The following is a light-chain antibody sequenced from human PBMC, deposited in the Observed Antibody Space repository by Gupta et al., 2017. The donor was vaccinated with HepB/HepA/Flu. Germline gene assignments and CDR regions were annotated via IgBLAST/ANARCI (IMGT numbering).Light chain of an antibody. J-gene: IGKJ5*01. CDR2: AAS. CDR3: QQYNNWPPIT. CDR1: QSVSSN. Sequence: EIVMTQSPATLSVSPGERATLSCRASQSVSSNLAWYQQKPGQAPRLLIYAASTRAAGISDRFSGSGSGTEFTLTISSLQSEDFVVYYCQQYNNWPPITYGQGTRMESK. V-gene: IGKV3-15*01.